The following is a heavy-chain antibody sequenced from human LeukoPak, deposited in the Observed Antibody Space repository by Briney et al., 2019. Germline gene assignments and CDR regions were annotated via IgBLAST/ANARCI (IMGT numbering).Heavy chain of an antibody. J-gene: IGHJ6*03. CDR3: ARGGIYSHYYYYYMDA. D-gene: IGHD1-26*01. CDR1: GYTFTGYY. V-gene: IGHV1-2*02. CDR2: INPNCGGT. Sequence: ASVKVSCKACGYTFTGYYMYWVRQVPGQGLEWMGWINPNCGGTNYAQKFQGRVTMTRATSISPAYMQLSRLSSDDTAVYYCARGGIYSHYYYYYMDAWGKGTTVTISS.